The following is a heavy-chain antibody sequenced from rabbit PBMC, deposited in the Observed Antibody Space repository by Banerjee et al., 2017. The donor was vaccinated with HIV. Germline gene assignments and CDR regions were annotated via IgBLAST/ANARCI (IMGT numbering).Heavy chain of an antibody. J-gene: IGHJ4*01. Sequence: QEQLVESGGGLVTPGGNLTLTCTASGFDFSSYGVSWVRQAPGKGLEWIACIYTGSSGSTYYASWAKGRFTISKTSSTTVTLQMTSLTAAHTATYFCARDLAGVIGWNFNLWGPGTLVTVS. CDR2: IYTGSSGST. D-gene: IGHD4-1*01. CDR3: ARDLAGVIGWNFNL. CDR1: GFDFSSYG. V-gene: IGHV1S45*01.